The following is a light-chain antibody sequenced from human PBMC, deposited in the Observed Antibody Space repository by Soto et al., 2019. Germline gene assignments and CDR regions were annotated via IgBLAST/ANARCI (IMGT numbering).Light chain of an antibody. CDR1: QSVSSSY. V-gene: IGKV3-20*01. CDR3: QKYRSSPST. Sequence: EIVLTQSPGTLSLSPGERATLSCRASQSVSSSYLAWYQQKPGQAPRLLIYGASSRATGIPDRFSGSGSGTDFHLTISRQGPEDFGVYYCQKYRSSPSTFGQGTKVGIK. CDR2: GAS. J-gene: IGKJ1*01.